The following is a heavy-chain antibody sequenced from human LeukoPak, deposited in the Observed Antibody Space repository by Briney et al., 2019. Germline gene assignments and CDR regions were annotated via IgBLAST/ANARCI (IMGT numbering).Heavy chain of an antibody. CDR1: GYTFTSYA. CDR2: INAGNGNT. V-gene: IGHV1-3*01. Sequence: ASVKVSCKASGYTFTSYAMHWVRQAPGQRLEWMGWINAGNGNTKYSQKLQGRVTITRDTSASTAYMELSSLRSEDTAVYYCAREGTPVQLERERYYYYGMDVWGKGTTVTVSS. J-gene: IGHJ6*04. CDR3: AREGTPVQLERERYYYYGMDV. D-gene: IGHD1-1*01.